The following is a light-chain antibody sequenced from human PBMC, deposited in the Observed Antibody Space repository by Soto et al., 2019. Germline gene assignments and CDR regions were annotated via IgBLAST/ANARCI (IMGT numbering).Light chain of an antibody. CDR1: RSVDSSY. J-gene: IGKJ1*01. CDR2: DAS. Sequence: VLTHSPATLCFTPGERATLSGGSSRSVDSSYVAWYQQKPGLAPRLLMFDASSRANGIPDRFRGSGSGTGFTLTISSLEPEDFAVYYCQQYSSSLWTFGQGTKVDI. V-gene: IGKV3D-20*01. CDR3: QQYSSSLWT.